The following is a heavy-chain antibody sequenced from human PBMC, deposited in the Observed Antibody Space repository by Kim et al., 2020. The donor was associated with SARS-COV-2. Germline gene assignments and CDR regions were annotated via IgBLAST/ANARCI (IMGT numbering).Heavy chain of an antibody. Sequence: GESLKISCKGSGYSFTSYWIGWVRQMPGKGLEWMGIIYPGDSDTRYSPSFQGQVTISADKSISTAYLQWSSLKASDTAMYYCARLDGYNTGFYYYYGMDVWGQGTTVTVSS. V-gene: IGHV5-51*01. CDR2: IYPGDSDT. CDR3: ARLDGYNTGFYYYYGMDV. D-gene: IGHD5-12*01. CDR1: GYSFTSYW. J-gene: IGHJ6*02.